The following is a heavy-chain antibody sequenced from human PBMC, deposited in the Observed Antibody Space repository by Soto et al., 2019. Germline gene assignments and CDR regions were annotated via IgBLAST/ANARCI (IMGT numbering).Heavy chain of an antibody. D-gene: IGHD6-13*01. CDR3: ARDRLALIGQQMARYFFYGMDV. CDR2: INHSGST. CDR1: GGSFSGYY. Sequence: SETLSLTCAVYGGSFSGYYWSWIRQPPGKGLEWIGEINHSGSTNYNPSLKSRVTISIDTSKNQFSLKLSSVTAADTAIYYCARDRLALIGQQMARYFFYGMDVWGQGTTVTVSS. J-gene: IGHJ6*02. V-gene: IGHV4-34*01.